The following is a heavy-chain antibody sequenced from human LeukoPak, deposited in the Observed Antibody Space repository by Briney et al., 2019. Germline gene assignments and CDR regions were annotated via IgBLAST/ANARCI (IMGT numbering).Heavy chain of an antibody. D-gene: IGHD3-22*01. V-gene: IGHV4-59*08. CDR1: GGSISSYY. CDR3: ARQGSSGYYY. Sequence: IPSETLSLTCTVSGGSISSYYWSWIRQPPGKELEWIGYIYYSGSTNYNPSLKSRVTISVDTSKNQFSLKLSSVTAADTAVYYCARQGSSGYYYWGQGTLVTVSS. CDR2: IYYSGST. J-gene: IGHJ4*02.